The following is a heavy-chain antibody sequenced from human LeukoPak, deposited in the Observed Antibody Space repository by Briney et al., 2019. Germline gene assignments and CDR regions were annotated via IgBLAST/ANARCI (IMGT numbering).Heavy chain of an antibody. D-gene: IGHD1-26*01. J-gene: IGHJ4*02. CDR3: AREAPPYYSDY. CDR1: KFTFSRYA. V-gene: IGHV3-23*01. CDR2: ISGGNT. Sequence: GGSLRLSCAASKFTFSRYAMSWVRQAPGKGLEWVSTISGGNTYYADSVKGRFSISRDNSRNTLYLQMNRLRAEDTAVYYCAREAPPYYSDYWGQGILVTVSS.